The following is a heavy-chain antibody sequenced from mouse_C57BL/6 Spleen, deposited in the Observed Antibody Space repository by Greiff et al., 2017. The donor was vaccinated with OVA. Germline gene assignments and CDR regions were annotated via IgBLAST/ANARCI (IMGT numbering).Heavy chain of an antibody. D-gene: IGHD1-1*01. CDR2: IDPSDSET. CDR1: GYTFTSYW. V-gene: IGHV1-52*01. J-gene: IGHJ1*03. Sequence: VQLQQPGAELVRPGSSVKLSCKASGYTFTSYWMHWVKQRPIQGLEWIGNIDPSDSETHYNQKFKVKATLTVDKSSSTAYMQLSSLTSEDSAVYYCARGYGSRYWYFDVWGTGTTVTVSS. CDR3: ARGYGSRYWYFDV.